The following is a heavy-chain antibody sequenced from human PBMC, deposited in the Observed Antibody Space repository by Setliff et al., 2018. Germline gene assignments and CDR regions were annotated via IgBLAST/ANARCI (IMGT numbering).Heavy chain of an antibody. J-gene: IGHJ6*03. CDR3: ARMTGFAYMDV. Sequence: SETLSLTCTVSDDSISSRHYYWSWIRQPAGKGLEWLGQIYTSWSTNYNPSLKGRATLSIDASKKQFSLKLTSVTAADTGVYYCARMTGFAYMDVWGKGTPVTVSS. CDR2: IYTSWST. CDR1: DDSISSRHYY. V-gene: IGHV4-61*09.